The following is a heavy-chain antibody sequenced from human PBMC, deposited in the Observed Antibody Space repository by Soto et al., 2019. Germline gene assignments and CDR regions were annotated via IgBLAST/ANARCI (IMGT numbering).Heavy chain of an antibody. D-gene: IGHD6-19*01. CDR3: AKDRGWANYYYYGMDV. Sequence: GGSLRLSCAASGFTFSSYAMSWVRQAPGKGLEWVSAISGSGGSTYYADSVKGRFTISRDNSKNTLYLQMNSLRAEDTAVYYCAKDRGWANYYYYGMDVWGQGTTVTVSS. J-gene: IGHJ6*02. CDR2: ISGSGGST. CDR1: GFTFSSYA. V-gene: IGHV3-23*01.